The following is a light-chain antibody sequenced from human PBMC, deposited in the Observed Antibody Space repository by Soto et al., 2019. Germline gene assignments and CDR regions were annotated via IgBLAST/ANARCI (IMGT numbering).Light chain of an antibody. J-gene: IGKJ1*01. Sequence: DIQMTQSPPTVSASVGDRVTITCRASQIIDSWLAWYRQKPGKAPDLLIYDASTLESGVPLRFSASGSGTEFTLTIGSLQPDDLAVYYCHQYNTYPWTFGQGTKVELK. CDR2: DAS. V-gene: IGKV1-5*01. CDR1: QIIDSW. CDR3: HQYNTYPWT.